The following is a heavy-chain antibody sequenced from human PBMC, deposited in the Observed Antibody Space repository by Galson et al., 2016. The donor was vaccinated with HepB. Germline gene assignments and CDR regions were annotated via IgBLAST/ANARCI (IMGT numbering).Heavy chain of an antibody. Sequence: SETLSLTCGVNGGHFSGSFWTWIRQTPGKGLEWLGEINHRGNSNYNPSLPSRVAISVHSSKYQFSLQLNSVTAADTAVYYCARRSPISPGAIDVWGQGTMVTVSS. J-gene: IGHJ3*01. V-gene: IGHV4-34*01. CDR1: GGHFSGSF. CDR2: INHRGNS. D-gene: IGHD2-2*02. CDR3: ARRSPISPGAIDV.